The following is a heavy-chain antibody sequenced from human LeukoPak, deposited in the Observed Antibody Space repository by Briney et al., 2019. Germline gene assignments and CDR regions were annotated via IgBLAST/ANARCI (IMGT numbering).Heavy chain of an antibody. Sequence: PSETLSLTCAVSGGSISCGGYSWSWIRQPPGKGLEWIGYIYHSGSTYYNPSLKSRVTISVDRSKNQFSLKLSSVTAADTAVYYCASGNYDDAFDIWGQGTMVTVSS. D-gene: IGHD4-11*01. V-gene: IGHV4-30-2*01. J-gene: IGHJ3*02. CDR1: GGSISCGGYS. CDR2: IYHSGST. CDR3: ASGNYDDAFDI.